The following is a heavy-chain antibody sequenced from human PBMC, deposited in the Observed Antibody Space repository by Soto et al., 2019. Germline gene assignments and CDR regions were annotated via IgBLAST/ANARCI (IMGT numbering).Heavy chain of an antibody. CDR1: GFTFSSYA. J-gene: IGHJ5*02. CDR2: ISGSGDST. V-gene: IGHV3-23*01. CDR3: ATGYSYAPFDP. Sequence: GGSLRLSCAASGFTFSSYAMSWVRQAPGKGLEWISGISGSGDSTYYADSVKGRFTISRDNSKNTLYLQMNSLRAEDTAVYYCATGYSYAPFDPWGQGTLVTVSS. D-gene: IGHD5-18*01.